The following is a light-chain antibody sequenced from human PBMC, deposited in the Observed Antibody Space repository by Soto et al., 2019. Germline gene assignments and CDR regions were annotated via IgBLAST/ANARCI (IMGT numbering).Light chain of an antibody. CDR1: QSVSSY. V-gene: IGKV3-11*01. J-gene: IGKJ4*01. CDR2: DAS. Sequence: EIVLTQSPATLSLSPGERATLSCRASQSVSSYLAWYQQKPGQAPRLLIYDASNRATGIPARFSGSGSGTDFTLTISSLEPEAFEVYYCQQGSYRVSFGGGTKVDIK. CDR3: QQGSYRVS.